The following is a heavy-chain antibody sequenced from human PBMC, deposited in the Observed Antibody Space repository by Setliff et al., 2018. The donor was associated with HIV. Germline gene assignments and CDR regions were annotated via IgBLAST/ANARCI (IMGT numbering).Heavy chain of an antibody. Sequence: ASVKVSCKASGYSFTSYTIHWVRQAPGQRLEWMGWINAGSGNTKYSQKFRGRVTFTRDTSASTAYMELSGLGFEDTAVYYCAKLSSAAVWGGGAFDIWGQGTMVTVSS. J-gene: IGHJ3*02. CDR2: INAGSGNT. CDR1: GYSFTSYT. D-gene: IGHD2-2*01. V-gene: IGHV1-3*01. CDR3: AKLSSAAVWGGGAFDI.